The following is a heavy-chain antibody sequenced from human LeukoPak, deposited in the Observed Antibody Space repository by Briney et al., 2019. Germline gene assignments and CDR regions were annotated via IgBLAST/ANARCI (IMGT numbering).Heavy chain of an antibody. CDR2: VHSGGTT. CDR1: GGSLSSGTYY. CDR3: ARTYCDTSTCYRFDS. V-gene: IGHV4-61*02. J-gene: IGHJ4*02. Sequence: SETLSLTCTVSGGSLSSGTYYWNWIRQAAGKGLEWIGRVHSGGTTNYNPSLAGRVTVSVDRSKNQFSLKMSSVTAADTAVYYCARTYCDTSTCYRFDSWGQGILVTVSS. D-gene: IGHD2-21*01.